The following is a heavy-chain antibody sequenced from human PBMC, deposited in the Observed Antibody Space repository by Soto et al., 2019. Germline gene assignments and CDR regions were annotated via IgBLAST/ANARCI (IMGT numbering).Heavy chain of an antibody. J-gene: IGHJ4*02. V-gene: IGHV3-15*07. CDR1: GFAFSNAW. CDR3: TTGVNQWLANDF. CDR2: IKRKSDGETT. Sequence: EVQLVESGGGLVKPGGSLTLSCAASGFAFSNAWMHWVRQAPGTGLEWVGRIKRKSDGETTDYAAPVRGRFGISRDDSRNTLHLQMNSLSNEDKAVYYWTTGVNQWLANDFWGQGTLVTVSS. D-gene: IGHD6-19*01.